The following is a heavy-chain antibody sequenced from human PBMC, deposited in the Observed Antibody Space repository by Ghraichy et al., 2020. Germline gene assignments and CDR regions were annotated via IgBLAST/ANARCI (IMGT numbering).Heavy chain of an antibody. J-gene: IGHJ4*02. V-gene: IGHV1-69*04. CDR3: ARGIQYGDYSYFDY. D-gene: IGHD4-17*01. CDR2: SIPILGTA. CDR1: GGTFSTDA. Sequence: SVKVSCKASGGTFSTDAICWVRQAPGQGLEWMGRSIPILGTANYAQNFQGRVTITADTSTNTAYMELSSLRAEDTAVYYCARGIQYGDYSYFDYWGQGTLVTVSS.